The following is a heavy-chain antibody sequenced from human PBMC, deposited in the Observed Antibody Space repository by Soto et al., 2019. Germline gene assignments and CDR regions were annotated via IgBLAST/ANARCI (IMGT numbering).Heavy chain of an antibody. CDR1: SDSIFITSTSYY. CDR2: IYHTGST. Sequence: SETLSLTCSGSSDSIFITSTSYYWAWIRQPPGKGLEWIGSIYHTGSTYYNPSLKSRVTMSVDTSKKQLSLKVTSVTAADTAVYYCARRSYYYDSSPKGAFDIWGQGTLVT. V-gene: IGHV4-39*01. D-gene: IGHD3-22*01. J-gene: IGHJ3*02. CDR3: ARRSYYYDSSPKGAFDI.